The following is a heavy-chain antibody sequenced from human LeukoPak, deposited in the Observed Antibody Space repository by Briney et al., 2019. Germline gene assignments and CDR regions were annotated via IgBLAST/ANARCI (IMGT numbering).Heavy chain of an antibody. D-gene: IGHD1-26*01. J-gene: IGHJ4*02. CDR2: INPSGGST. Sequence: ASVKVSCKASGYTFTSYYMHWVRQAPGQGLEWMGIINPSGGSTSYAQKFQGRVTMTRDMSTNTVYMELSSLTSEDTAAYYCARDSGGVGANLDYWGQGTLVSVSS. V-gene: IGHV1-46*01. CDR3: ARDSGGVGANLDY. CDR1: GYTFTSYY.